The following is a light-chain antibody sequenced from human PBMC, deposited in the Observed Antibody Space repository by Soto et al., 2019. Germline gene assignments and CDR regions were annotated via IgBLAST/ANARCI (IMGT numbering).Light chain of an antibody. J-gene: IGKJ2*01. Sequence: DIQLTQSPSSLSASVGDRVTITCQANQDITKYLNWYQQKPGKAPKLQIYDAPNLETGLPSRYSGSGSETYFTLTITTLQPEDIATYYCPQYDSLPQTFGQGTNLDFK. CDR1: QDITKY. V-gene: IGKV1-33*01. CDR3: PQYDSLPQT. CDR2: DAP.